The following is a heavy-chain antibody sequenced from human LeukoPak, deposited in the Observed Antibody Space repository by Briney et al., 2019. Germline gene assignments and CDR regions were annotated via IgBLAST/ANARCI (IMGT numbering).Heavy chain of an antibody. D-gene: IGHD4-17*01. CDR1: GYTFTGYY. CDR2: INPNSGGT. Sequence: ASVKVSCKASGYTFTGYYKHWVRQAPGQGLEWMGRINPNSGGTNYAQKFQGRVTMTRDTSISTAYMELSRLGSDDTAVYYCARATVTSLTNLDYWGQGTLVTVSS. J-gene: IGHJ4*02. V-gene: IGHV1-2*06. CDR3: ARATVTSLTNLDY.